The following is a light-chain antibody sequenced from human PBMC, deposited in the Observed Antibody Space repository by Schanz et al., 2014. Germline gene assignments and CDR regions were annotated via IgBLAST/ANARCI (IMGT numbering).Light chain of an antibody. V-gene: IGKV3-20*01. J-gene: IGKJ2*01. CDR3: QLYGSSPPYT. Sequence: EIVLTQSPGTLSLSPGERATLSCRASQSVRSSYLAWYQQKPGQAPRLLIYGASIRATGIPDRFSGSGSGTDFTLTISRLEPEDSAVYYCQLYGSSPPYTFGQGTKLEIK. CDR2: GAS. CDR1: QSVRSSY.